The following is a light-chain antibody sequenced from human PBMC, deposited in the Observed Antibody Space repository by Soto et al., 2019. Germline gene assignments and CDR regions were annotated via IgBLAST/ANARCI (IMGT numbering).Light chain of an antibody. J-gene: IGKJ1*01. CDR2: GAS. CDR1: QSVSSN. Sequence: EIVMTQSPATLSVSPGERATLSCRASQSVSSNLAWYQQKPCQSPRLLIYGASTRATGIPARFSGSGAGTEFTLTISSLQSEDFPVYYCQQYNNWPPWTFGQGTKVEIK. V-gene: IGKV3-15*01. CDR3: QQYNNWPPWT.